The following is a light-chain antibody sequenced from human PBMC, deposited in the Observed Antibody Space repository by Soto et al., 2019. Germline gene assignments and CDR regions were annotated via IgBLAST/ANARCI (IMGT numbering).Light chain of an antibody. Sequence: QSALTQPRSVSGSPGPSVTISCTGTSSDVGGYHYVSWYQQHPGKAPKLMIYDVSKRPSGVPDRFSGSKSGNTASLTISGLQAEDEADYYCCSYAGSYTFPYVFGTGTKLTVL. CDR3: CSYAGSYTFPYV. CDR1: SSDVGGYHY. V-gene: IGLV2-11*01. J-gene: IGLJ1*01. CDR2: DVS.